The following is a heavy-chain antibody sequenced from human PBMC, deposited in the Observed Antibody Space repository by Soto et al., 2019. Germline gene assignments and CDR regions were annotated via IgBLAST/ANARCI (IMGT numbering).Heavy chain of an antibody. Sequence: QVQVVESGGGVVQPGRSLRLSCAASGFTFSSYGMHWVRQAPGKGLEWVTVISYDGSNKYYADSVKGRFTISRDNSKNKLYLQMDSLRAEDTAVYYCAKDTYYHDSSGYYVFDYWGQGTLVTVSS. V-gene: IGHV3-30*18. CDR2: ISYDGSNK. J-gene: IGHJ4*02. CDR3: AKDTYYHDSSGYYVFDY. CDR1: GFTFSSYG. D-gene: IGHD3-22*01.